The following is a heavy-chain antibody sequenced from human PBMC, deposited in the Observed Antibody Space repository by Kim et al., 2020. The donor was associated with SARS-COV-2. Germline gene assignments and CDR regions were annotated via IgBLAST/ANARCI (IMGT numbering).Heavy chain of an antibody. V-gene: IGHV3-23*03. J-gene: IGHJ4*02. D-gene: IGHD5-18*01. CDR2: IKSGGSST. CDR3: AKGVKEMEWLQPFDY. CDR1: GFTFSSYA. Sequence: GGSLRLSCAASGFTFSSYAMSWVRQAPGKGLEWVSLIKSGGSSTYYADSVKGRFTISRDDSKNTLYLQMNSLRAEDTAVYYCAKGVKEMEWLQPFDYWGQGTLVTVSP.